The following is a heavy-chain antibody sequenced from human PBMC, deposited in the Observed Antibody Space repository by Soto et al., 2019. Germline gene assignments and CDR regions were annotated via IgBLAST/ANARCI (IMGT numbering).Heavy chain of an antibody. Sequence: GASVKVSCKASGYTFTSYYMHWVRQAPGQGLEWMGIINPSGGSTSYAQKFQGRVTMTRDTSTGTVYMELSSLRSEDTAVYYCARKDHCTNDRTGGSLNYWGQGTLVTVSS. CDR1: GYTFTSYY. CDR3: ARKDHCTNDRTGGSLNY. CDR2: INPSGGST. J-gene: IGHJ4*02. V-gene: IGHV1-46*01. D-gene: IGHD2-8*01.